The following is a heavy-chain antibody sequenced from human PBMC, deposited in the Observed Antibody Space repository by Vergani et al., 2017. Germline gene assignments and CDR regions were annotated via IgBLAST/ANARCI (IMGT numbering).Heavy chain of an antibody. J-gene: IGHJ3*02. D-gene: IGHD4-17*01. CDR3: AKEGYGDYFVHAFDI. V-gene: IGHV3-23*01. Sequence: EVQLLESGGDLVQPGGSLRLSCAASGFTFNHYAMNWVRQAPGKGLEWVSGISGSGGSTYYAGSVKGRFTISRDSSKNTLYLQMNSLSAGDTAVYYCAKEGYGDYFVHAFDIWGQGTMVTVSS. CDR1: GFTFNHYA. CDR2: ISGSGGST.